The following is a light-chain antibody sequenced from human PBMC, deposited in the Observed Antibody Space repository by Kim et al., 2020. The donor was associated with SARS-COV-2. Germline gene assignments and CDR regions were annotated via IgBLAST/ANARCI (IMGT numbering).Light chain of an antibody. CDR2: AAS. CDR3: QKYDSAPKT. CDR1: RGISNS. V-gene: IGKV1-27*01. J-gene: IGKJ1*01. Sequence: DIQMTQSPSSLSASVGDRVTITCRASRGISNSLAWYQQKPGKVPILLIYAASTLQAGVPSRFSGSGSGTDFTLTISNLQPEDVANYYCQKYDSAPKTFGQGTKVDIK.